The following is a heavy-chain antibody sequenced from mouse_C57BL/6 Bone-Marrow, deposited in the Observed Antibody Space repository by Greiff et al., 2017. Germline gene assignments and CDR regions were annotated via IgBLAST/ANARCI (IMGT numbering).Heavy chain of an antibody. CDR1: GFSLTSYG. J-gene: IGHJ1*03. D-gene: IGHD1-1*01. CDR3: AKHGDYYSRGFHWYFDV. Sequence: QVQLKESGPGLVAPSQSLSITCTVSGFSLTSYGVDWVRQPPGKGLEWLGVIWGGGSTNYNSALMSRLSISKDNTTSQVILKRNSLQTDDTAMYYGAKHGDYYSRGFHWYFDVWGTGTTVTVSS. V-gene: IGHV2-9*01. CDR2: IWGGGST.